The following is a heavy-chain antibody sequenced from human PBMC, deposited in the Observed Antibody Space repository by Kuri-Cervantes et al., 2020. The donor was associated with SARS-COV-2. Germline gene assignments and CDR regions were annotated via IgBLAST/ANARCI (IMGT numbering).Heavy chain of an antibody. CDR2: IIPIFGTA. J-gene: IGHJ5*02. V-gene: IGHV1-69*13. Sequence: SVKVSCKASGGTFSSYAISWARQAPGQGLEWMGGIIPIFGTADYAQKFQGRVTITADESTSTAYMELRSLRSDDTAVYYCATGSPLSGFHNWFDPWGQGTLVTVSS. D-gene: IGHD3-10*01. CDR3: ATGSPLSGFHNWFDP. CDR1: GGTFSSYA.